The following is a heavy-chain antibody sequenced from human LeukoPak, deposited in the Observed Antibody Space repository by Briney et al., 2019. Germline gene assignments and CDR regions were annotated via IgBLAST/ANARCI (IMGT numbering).Heavy chain of an antibody. CDR2: IYTSGST. D-gene: IGHD1-26*01. CDR3: AGTMGPFDY. CDR1: GGSISSGSYY. Sequence: SETLSLTCTVSGGSISSGSYYWSWIRQPAGKGLEWIGRIYTSGSTNYNPSLKSRVTISVDTSKNRFSLKLSSVTAADTAVYYCAGTMGPFDYWGQGTLVTVSS. J-gene: IGHJ4*02. V-gene: IGHV4-61*02.